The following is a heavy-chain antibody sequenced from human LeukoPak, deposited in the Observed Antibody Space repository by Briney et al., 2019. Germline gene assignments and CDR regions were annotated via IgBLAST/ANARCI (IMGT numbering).Heavy chain of an antibody. CDR2: IFPRGSDT. D-gene: IGHD3-10*01. J-gene: IGHJ3*02. CDR3: ASGTTNAYYGYAFDI. CDR1: GYSFTNYC. V-gene: IGHV5-51*01. Sequence: GESLKIPCKGFGYSFTNYCYGWLRHLPGKDLEWLGVIFPRGSDTRYNPSFQGQVTISADKSISPAYLQWSSVNASDTAMYYCASGTTNAYYGYAFDIWGQGTMVTVSS.